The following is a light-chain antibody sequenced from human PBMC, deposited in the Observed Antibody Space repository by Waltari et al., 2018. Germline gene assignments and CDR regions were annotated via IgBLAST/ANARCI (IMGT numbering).Light chain of an antibody. CDR1: SSAVGGFNF. Sequence: QSALTQPASVSGSPGQSIPISCTGTSSAVGGFNFVSWYQQHPGKAPKLMIYDVSKRPSGVSNRFSGSKSGNTASLTISGLQAEDEADYYCSSYTISSTLNWVFGGGTKLTVL. V-gene: IGLV2-14*03. CDR2: DVS. CDR3: SSYTISSTLNWV. J-gene: IGLJ3*02.